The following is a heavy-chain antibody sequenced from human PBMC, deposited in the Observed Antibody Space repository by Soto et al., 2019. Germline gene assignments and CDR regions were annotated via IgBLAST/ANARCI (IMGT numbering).Heavy chain of an antibody. CDR3: ARSRNSTVADSFDF. Sequence: GGSLRLSCAASGFTFRNYAIHWVRQAPGKGLEWVAVISRDGSHKYYLDSVKGRFTIYRDNSKDTVNLLMNSLRDDDSAMYYCARSRNSTVADSFDFWGQGTLVTVSS. D-gene: IGHD2-2*01. CDR1: GFTFRNYA. CDR2: ISRDGSHK. J-gene: IGHJ4*02. V-gene: IGHV3-30*04.